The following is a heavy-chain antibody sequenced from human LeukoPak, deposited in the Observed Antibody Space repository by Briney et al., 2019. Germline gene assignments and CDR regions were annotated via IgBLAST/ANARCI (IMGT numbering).Heavy chain of an antibody. CDR2: IKEDGSET. CDR3: ARRGTHYCISTDYNPNLYDP. CDR1: GFTFSSYW. D-gene: IGHD2-2*01. J-gene: IGHJ5*02. V-gene: IGHV3-7*01. Sequence: GESLRLSCAASGFTFSSYWMTWVRQAPGKGLEWLANIKEDGSETYYVESVKGRFTISRDNAKNSLYLQMNSLRDEDTAVYYCARRGTHYCISTDYNPNLYDPWGQGTLVTVSS.